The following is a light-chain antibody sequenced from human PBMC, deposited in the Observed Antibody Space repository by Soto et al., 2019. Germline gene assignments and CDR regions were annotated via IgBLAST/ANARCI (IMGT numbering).Light chain of an antibody. V-gene: IGKV3-15*01. CDR2: GAS. Sequence: EIMMTQSPATLSVSPGERATLSCRASHSVSDNLAWYQQKPGQAPRLLIYGASTRATGIPARISGSGSGTEFTLTISSLQSEDFAVYYCQQYDEWPPLYTFGQGTKLEIK. CDR1: HSVSDN. J-gene: IGKJ2*01. CDR3: QQYDEWPPLYT.